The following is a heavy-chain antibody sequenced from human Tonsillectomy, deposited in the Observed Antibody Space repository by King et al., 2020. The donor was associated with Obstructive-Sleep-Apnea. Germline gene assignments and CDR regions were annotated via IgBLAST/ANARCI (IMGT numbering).Heavy chain of an antibody. CDR1: GFSFRRHS. Sequence: VQLVESGGGLVQPGGSLRLPCTAFGFSFRRHSMDWVRQAPGKGREWVSYISGSGDSVYFADSLNGRFTISRDNAKNSLHLQMNSLTAEVTAVYYRARDDASGWYFDLWGQGTQVTVSS. J-gene: IGHJ4*02. CDR2: ISGSGDSV. D-gene: IGHD6-19*01. V-gene: IGHV3-48*04. CDR3: ARDDASGWYFDL.